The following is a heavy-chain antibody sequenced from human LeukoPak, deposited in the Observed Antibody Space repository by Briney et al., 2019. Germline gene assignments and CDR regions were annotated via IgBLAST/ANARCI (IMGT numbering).Heavy chain of an antibody. Sequence: GGSLRLSCAASGFTFSSYDMHWVRQATGKGLEWVSAICTAGDTYYPGSVKGRFTISRENAKNSLYLQMNSLRAEGTAVYYCARGSDILTGYYYSTYFDYWGQGTLVTVSS. CDR1: GFTFSSYD. V-gene: IGHV3-13*01. CDR3: ARGSDILTGYYYSTYFDY. D-gene: IGHD3-9*01. CDR2: ICTAGDT. J-gene: IGHJ4*02.